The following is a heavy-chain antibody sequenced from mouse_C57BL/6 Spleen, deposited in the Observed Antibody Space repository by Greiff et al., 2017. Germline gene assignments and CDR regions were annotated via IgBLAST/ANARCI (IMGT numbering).Heavy chain of an antibody. V-gene: IGHV2-9*01. J-gene: IGHJ4*01. D-gene: IGHD2-4*01. CDR2: IWGGGST. CDR1: GFSLTSYG. CDR3: VKRDDYDGAMDY. Sequence: VKLQESGPGLVAPSQRLSITCTVSGFSLTSYGVDWVRQPPGKGLEWLGVIWGGGSTHYNEALVSRLSISKDNSKSQVFLIMNSLQTDDTAMYYCVKRDDYDGAMDYWGQGTSVTVSS.